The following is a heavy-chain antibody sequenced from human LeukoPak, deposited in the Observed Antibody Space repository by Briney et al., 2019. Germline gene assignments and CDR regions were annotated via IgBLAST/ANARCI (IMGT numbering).Heavy chain of an antibody. J-gene: IGHJ4*02. D-gene: IGHD3-3*01. Sequence: PGGSLRLSCAASGFTFSSYAMSWVRQAPGKGLEWVSAISGSGGSTYYADSVKGRFTISRDNSKNTLYLQMNSLRAEDTAVYYCARPDYYDFWSGYYNFDYWGQGTLVTVSS. CDR3: ARPDYYDFWSGYYNFDY. CDR2: ISGSGGST. CDR1: GFTFSSYA. V-gene: IGHV3-23*01.